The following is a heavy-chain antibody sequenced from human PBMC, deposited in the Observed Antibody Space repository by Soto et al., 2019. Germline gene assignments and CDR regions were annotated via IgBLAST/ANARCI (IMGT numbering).Heavy chain of an antibody. V-gene: IGHV3-30-3*01. CDR2: ISYDGSNK. CDR3: AREGTVTTSSGVPSYYYYMDV. Sequence: GGSLRLSCAASGFTFSSYAMHWVRQAPGKGLEWVAVISYDGSNKYYADSVKGRFTISRDNSKNTLYLQMNSLRAEDTAVYYCAREGTVTTSSGVPSYYYYMDVWGKGTTVTVSS. J-gene: IGHJ6*03. D-gene: IGHD4-17*01. CDR1: GFTFSSYA.